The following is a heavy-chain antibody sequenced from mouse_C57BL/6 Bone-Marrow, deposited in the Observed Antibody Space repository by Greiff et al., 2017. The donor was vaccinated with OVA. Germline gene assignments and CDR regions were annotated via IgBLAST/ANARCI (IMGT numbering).Heavy chain of an antibody. V-gene: IGHV1-50*01. CDR1: GYTFTSYW. CDR3: ARMGYCEV. CDR2: IDPSDSYT. J-gene: IGHJ1*03. Sequence: QVQLQQPGAELVKPGASVKLSCKASGYTFTSYWMQWVKQRPGQGLEWIGEIDPSDSYTNYNQKFKGKATLTVDTSSSTAYMQLSSLTSEDSAVYDCARMGYCEVGGTGTTVTVPS.